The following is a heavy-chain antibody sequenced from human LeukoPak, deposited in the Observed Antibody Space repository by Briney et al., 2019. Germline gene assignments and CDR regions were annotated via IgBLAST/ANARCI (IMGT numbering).Heavy chain of an antibody. CDR1: GGSISSYY. Sequence: SETLSLTCTVSGGSISSYYWSWIRQPPGKGLEWIGNIYYSESTHYNPSLKSRVTISVDTSKNQFPLKLSSVTAADTAVYYCARGSYSSPFDYWGQGTLVTVSS. D-gene: IGHD5-12*01. V-gene: IGHV4-59*08. CDR2: IYYSEST. J-gene: IGHJ4*02. CDR3: ARGSYSSPFDY.